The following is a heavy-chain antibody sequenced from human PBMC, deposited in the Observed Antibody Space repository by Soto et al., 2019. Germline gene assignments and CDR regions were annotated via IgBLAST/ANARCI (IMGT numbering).Heavy chain of an antibody. CDR3: ARSPSGIAVVLDFDL. D-gene: IGHD6-19*01. V-gene: IGHV1-46*03. J-gene: IGHJ2*01. CDR2: INPSGGST. CDR1: GYTFTSYY. Sequence: QVQLVQSGAEVKKPGASVKVSCKASGYTFTSYYMHWVRQAPGQGLEWMGIINPSGGSTSYAQKFQGRVTMXSDXATSTVYMELSSVRSEDTAVYYCARSPSGIAVVLDFDLWGRGTLVTVSS.